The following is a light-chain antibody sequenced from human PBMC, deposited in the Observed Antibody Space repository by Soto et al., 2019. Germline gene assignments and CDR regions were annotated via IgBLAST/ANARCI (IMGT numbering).Light chain of an antibody. CDR1: SSDVGGYNY. CDR3: SSYAGSNNREV. Sequence: QSALTQPPSASGSPGQSVTISCTGTSSDVGGYNYVSWYQQHPGKAPKLMIYEVSKRPSGVPDRFSGSKSGNTASLTVSGLQAEDEADYYCSSYAGSNNREVFGGGTKVTVL. V-gene: IGLV2-8*01. CDR2: EVS. J-gene: IGLJ3*02.